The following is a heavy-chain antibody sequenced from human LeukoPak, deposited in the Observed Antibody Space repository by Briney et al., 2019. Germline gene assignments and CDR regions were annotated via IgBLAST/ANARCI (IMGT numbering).Heavy chain of an antibody. Sequence: GASVKVSCKASGGTFSSYAISWVRQAPGQGLEWMGGIIPIFGTANYAQKFQGRVTITTDESTSTAYMELSSLRSEDTAVYYCAREARCSSTSCYAGRGTLYYYYYYMDVWGKGTTVTVSS. D-gene: IGHD2-2*01. CDR1: GGTFSSYA. V-gene: IGHV1-69*05. CDR2: IIPIFGTA. J-gene: IGHJ6*03. CDR3: AREARCSSTSCYAGRGTLYYYYYYMDV.